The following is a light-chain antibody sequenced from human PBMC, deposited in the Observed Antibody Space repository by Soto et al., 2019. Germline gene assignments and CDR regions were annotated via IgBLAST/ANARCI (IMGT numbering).Light chain of an antibody. CDR3: QQYNKYSWT. J-gene: IGKJ1*01. V-gene: IGKV1-5*01. CDR1: QSVSSW. Sequence: DIQMTQSPSTLSASVGDRVTITCPASQSVSSWLAWYQQKPGKAPKLLIYDASNLESGVPSRFSGSGSGTEFTLTISSLQPDDFATYYCQQYNKYSWTFGQGTKVDIK. CDR2: DAS.